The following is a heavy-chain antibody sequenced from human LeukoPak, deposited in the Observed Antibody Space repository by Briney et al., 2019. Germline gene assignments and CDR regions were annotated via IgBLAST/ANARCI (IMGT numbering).Heavy chain of an antibody. V-gene: IGHV1-69*10. D-gene: IGHD5-12*01. Sequence: ASVKVSCKASGGTFSSYAISWVRQAPGQGLEWMGGIIPIFGIANYAQKFQGRVTITRDRSRNTVYMELNSLRFEDTAMYYCARSPFSGDDDAFDIWGQGTMVTVSS. CDR2: IIPIFGIA. J-gene: IGHJ3*02. CDR1: GGTFSSYA. CDR3: ARSPFSGDDDAFDI.